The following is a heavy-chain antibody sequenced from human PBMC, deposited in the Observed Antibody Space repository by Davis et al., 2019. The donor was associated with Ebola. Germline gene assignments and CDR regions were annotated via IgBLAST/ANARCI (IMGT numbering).Heavy chain of an antibody. CDR1: GYTFTSYG. CDR3: ARRDYGDYGAF. J-gene: IGHJ4*02. V-gene: IGHV1-18*01. CDR2: ISAFSGNT. D-gene: IGHD4-17*01. Sequence: AASVKVSCKASGYTFTSYGISWVRQAPGQGLEWMGWISAFSGNTNYAQKLQGRVTMTTDTSTSTAYMELRSLRSDDTAVYCRARRDYGDYGAFWGQGTLVTVSS.